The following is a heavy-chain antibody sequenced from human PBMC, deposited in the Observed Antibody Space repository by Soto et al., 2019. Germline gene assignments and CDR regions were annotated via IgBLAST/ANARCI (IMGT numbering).Heavy chain of an antibody. CDR2: IYHSGST. CDR1: GGSISSSNW. Sequence: TLSLTCAVSGGSISSSNWWSWVRQPPGKGLEWIGEIYHSGSTNYNPSLTSRVTISADKSKNQFSLKLSSVTAADTAVYYCARPRDGYNYGFDYWGQGTLVTVSS. V-gene: IGHV4-4*02. D-gene: IGHD5-12*01. J-gene: IGHJ4*02. CDR3: ARPRDGYNYGFDY.